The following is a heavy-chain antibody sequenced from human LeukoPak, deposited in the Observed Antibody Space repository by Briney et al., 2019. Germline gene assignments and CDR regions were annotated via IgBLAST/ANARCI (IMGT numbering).Heavy chain of an antibody. D-gene: IGHD2-15*01. CDR3: ARATGYCSGDSCYAYFDN. V-gene: IGHV4-38-2*02. J-gene: IGHJ4*02. Sequence: PSETLSLTCTVSGYSIISGSYWGWIRQPPGKGLEWIGSIYHSGSTSYNPSLRSRVTISVDTSKNQFSLKLSSVTAADTAVYYCARATGYCSGDSCYAYFDNWGQGTLVTVSS. CDR2: IYHSGST. CDR1: GYSIISGSY.